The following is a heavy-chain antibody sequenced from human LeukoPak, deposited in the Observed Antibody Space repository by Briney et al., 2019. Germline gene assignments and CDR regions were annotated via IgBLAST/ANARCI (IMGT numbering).Heavy chain of an antibody. CDR2: IHYSGIT. CDR1: GGSISAYY. CDR3: ARVVVTAVGYNAFDI. D-gene: IGHD2-21*02. J-gene: IGHJ3*02. Sequence: SETLSLTCNVSGGSISAYYWSWIRQPPGKGLEWIGYIHYSGITNYNPSLKSRVTISVDTSKNQFSLKLSSVTAADTAAYYCARVVVTAVGYNAFDIWGQGTMVTVSS. V-gene: IGHV4-59*13.